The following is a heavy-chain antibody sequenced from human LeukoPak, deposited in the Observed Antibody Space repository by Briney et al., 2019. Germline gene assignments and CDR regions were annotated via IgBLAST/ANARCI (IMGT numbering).Heavy chain of an antibody. CDR3: ARVVYYDSGGYFDY. D-gene: IGHD3-22*01. CDR2: ISAYNGNT. Sequence: VASVKVSCKASGYTFTSYGISWVRQAPGQGLEWMGWISAYNGNTDYAQKLQGRVTMTTDTSTSTAYMELRSLRSDDTAVYYCARVVYYDSGGYFDYWGQGTLDTVSS. J-gene: IGHJ4*02. CDR1: GYTFTSYG. V-gene: IGHV1-18*01.